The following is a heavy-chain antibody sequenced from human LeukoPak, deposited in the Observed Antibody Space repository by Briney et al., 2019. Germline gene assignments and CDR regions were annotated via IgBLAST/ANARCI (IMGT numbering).Heavy chain of an antibody. CDR1: GFTFDDYA. CDR3: AKGITMIVVVTVDY. CDR2: ISGSGGST. Sequence: GGSLRLSCAASGFTFDDYAMHWVRQAPGKGLEWVSAISGSGGSTYYADSVKGRFTISRDNSKNTLYLQMNSLRAEDTAVYYCAKGITMIVVVTVDYWGQGTLVTVSS. D-gene: IGHD3-22*01. J-gene: IGHJ4*02. V-gene: IGHV3-23*01.